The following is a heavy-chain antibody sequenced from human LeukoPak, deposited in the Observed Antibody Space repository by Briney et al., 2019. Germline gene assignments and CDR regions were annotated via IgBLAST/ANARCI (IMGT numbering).Heavy chain of an antibody. J-gene: IGHJ5*02. CDR1: GFTFSSYA. D-gene: IGHD2-2*01. Sequence: GRSLRLSCAASGFTFSSYAMHWVRQAPGRGLEWVAVISYDGSNKYYADSVKGRFTISRDNSKNTLYLQMNSLRAEDTAVYYCARGSKNDIAVVPARYRFDPWGQGTLVTVSS. CDR3: ARGSKNDIAVVPARYRFDP. CDR2: ISYDGSNK. V-gene: IGHV3-30*04.